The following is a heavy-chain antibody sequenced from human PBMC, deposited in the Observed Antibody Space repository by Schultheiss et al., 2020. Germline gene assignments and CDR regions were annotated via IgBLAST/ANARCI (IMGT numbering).Heavy chain of an antibody. J-gene: IGHJ3*02. CDR2: ISGGGDA. CDR3: ARSAGDIVATMGAFDI. Sequence: GESLKISCAASGFTFSRYDMHWVRQTTTEGLEWVSGISGGGDAYYSESVKGRFTVSRDNARNSLYLQMNSLGAGDTAVYYCARSAGDIVATMGAFDIWGQGTMVTVSS. V-gene: IGHV3-13*01. D-gene: IGHD5-12*01. CDR1: GFTFSRYD.